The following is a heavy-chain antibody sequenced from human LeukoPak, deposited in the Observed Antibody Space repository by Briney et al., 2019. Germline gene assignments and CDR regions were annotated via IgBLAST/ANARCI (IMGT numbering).Heavy chain of an antibody. CDR2: ISSSSSYI. D-gene: IGHD6-6*01. J-gene: IGHJ4*02. CDR1: GFTFSSYS. Sequence: PGRSLRLSCAASGFTFSSYSMNWVRQAPGKGLEWVSSISSSSSYIYYADSVKGRFTISRDNAKNSLYLQMNSLRAEDTAVYYCARDLAYSSSSGDYWGQGTLVTVSS. CDR3: ARDLAYSSSSGDY. V-gene: IGHV3-21*01.